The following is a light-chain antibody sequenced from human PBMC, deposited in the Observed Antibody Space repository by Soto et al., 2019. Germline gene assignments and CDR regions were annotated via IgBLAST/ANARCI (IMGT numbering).Light chain of an antibody. CDR3: SSYTSSSTVV. V-gene: IGLV1-40*01. CDR2: GNS. CDR1: SSNIGAGND. J-gene: IGLJ2*01. Sequence: QSVLTQPPSVSGAPGQRVTISCTGSSSNIGAGNDVHWYQQLLGTAPKLLIYGNSNRPSGVPDRFSGSKSGTSASLTISGLQAEDEADYYCSSYTSSSTVVFGGGTKLTVL.